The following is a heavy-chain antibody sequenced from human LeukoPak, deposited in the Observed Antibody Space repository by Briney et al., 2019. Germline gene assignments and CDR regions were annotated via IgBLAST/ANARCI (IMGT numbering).Heavy chain of an antibody. J-gene: IGHJ4*02. CDR2: TIAIFGTA. CDR1: GATFSSYA. CDR3: VSQDYKCTIDY. V-gene: IGHV1-69*13. Sequence: SGKLSCKASGATFSSYAISWVRQAPGQGLEGMGGTIAIFGTANYAQKFQGRGTITADDSRSTAYIALSSLRSEETAVYSCVSQDYKCTIDYWGQGTLVPVSS. D-gene: IGHD4-11*01.